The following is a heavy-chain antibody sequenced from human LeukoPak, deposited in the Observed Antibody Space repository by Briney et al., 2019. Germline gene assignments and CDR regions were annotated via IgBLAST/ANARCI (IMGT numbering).Heavy chain of an antibody. Sequence: PGGSLRLSCAVSGFTFSSYWMSWVRQAPGKGLEWVANIKQDGSEKYYVDSVEGRFTISRDNAKNSLYLQMNSLRAEDTAVYYCARESLYSYGYELYYYYGMDVWGQGTTVTVSS. V-gene: IGHV3-7*03. CDR2: IKQDGSEK. D-gene: IGHD5-18*01. J-gene: IGHJ6*02. CDR3: ARESLYSYGYELYYYYGMDV. CDR1: GFTFSSYW.